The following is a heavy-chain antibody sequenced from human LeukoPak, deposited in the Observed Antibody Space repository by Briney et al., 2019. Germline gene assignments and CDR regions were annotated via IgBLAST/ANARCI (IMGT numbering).Heavy chain of an antibody. CDR1: GFTFSSYE. Sequence: GGSLRLSCAASGFTFSSYEMNWVRQAPGKGLEWVSYISSSGSTIYYADSVKGRFTISRDNAKNSLYLQMNSLRAEDTAVYYCAKETLNYGDYSYYFDYWGQGTLVTVSS. CDR3: AKETLNYGDYSYYFDY. D-gene: IGHD4-17*01. CDR2: ISSSGSTI. J-gene: IGHJ4*02. V-gene: IGHV3-48*03.